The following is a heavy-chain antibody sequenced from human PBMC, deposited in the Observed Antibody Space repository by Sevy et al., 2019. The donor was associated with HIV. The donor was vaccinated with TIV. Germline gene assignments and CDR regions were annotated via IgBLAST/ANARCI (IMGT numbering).Heavy chain of an antibody. D-gene: IGHD3-16*01. J-gene: IGHJ4*02. CDR1: GFTFNDSA. Sequence: GGSLSLSCAASGFTFNDSAMYWVRQAPGKGLEWVSGINWNSGSIGYGDSVKGRFTISRDNAKNSLYLQMNSLRVEDTAFYYCAKGYDLDYWGQGTLVTVSS. V-gene: IGHV3-9*01. CDR2: INWNSGSI. CDR3: AKGYDLDY.